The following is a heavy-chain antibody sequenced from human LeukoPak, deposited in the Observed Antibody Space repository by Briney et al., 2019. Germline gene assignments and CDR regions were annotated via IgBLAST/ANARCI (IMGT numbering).Heavy chain of an antibody. CDR3: ARDMITFGGPSDYYYGMDV. CDR2: IWYDGSNK. D-gene: IGHD3-16*01. Sequence: GGSLRLSCAASGFTFSSYGMHWVRQAPGKGLEWVAVIWYDGSNKYYADSVKGRFTISGDNSKNTLYLQMNSLRAEDTAVYYCARDMITFGGPSDYYYGMDVWGQGTTVTVSS. J-gene: IGHJ6*02. CDR1: GFTFSSYG. V-gene: IGHV3-33*01.